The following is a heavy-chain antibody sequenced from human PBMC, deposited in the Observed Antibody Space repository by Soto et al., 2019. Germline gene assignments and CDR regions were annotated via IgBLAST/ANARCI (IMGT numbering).Heavy chain of an antibody. J-gene: IGHJ5*02. V-gene: IGHV2-5*02. D-gene: IGHD2-15*01. CDR2: IYWDDEK. CDR3: AHLIVVVLAADDWRWFDP. Sequence: QITLKESGPTLVKPTQTLTLTCTFSGFSLSTSGVGVGWIRQPPGKAMAWLALIYWDDEKRYSPSLKSRLTITKDTSKNQGVLTMTNMDPVDTATYYCAHLIVVVLAADDWRWFDPWGQGTLVTVSS. CDR1: GFSLSTSGVG.